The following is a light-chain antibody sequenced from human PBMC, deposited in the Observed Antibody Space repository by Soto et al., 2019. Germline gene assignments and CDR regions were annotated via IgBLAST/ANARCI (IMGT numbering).Light chain of an antibody. CDR3: QTLGTGTNVV. CDR2: LNSDGSH. V-gene: IGLV4-69*01. Sequence: QLVLTQSPSASASLGASVKLTCTLSSGHSSYAIAWHQQQPENGPRYLMKLNSDGSHSKGDGIPDRFSGSSSVAERYLTISGLQSEDEADYYCQTLGTGTNVVFGGGTKLTVL. J-gene: IGLJ2*01. CDR1: SGHSSYA.